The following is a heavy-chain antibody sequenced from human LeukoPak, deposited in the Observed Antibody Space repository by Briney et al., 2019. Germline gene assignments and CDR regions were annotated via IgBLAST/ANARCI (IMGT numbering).Heavy chain of an antibody. Sequence: QSGGSLRLSCSASGFTFTTYGMNWVRQAPGKGLEWVSAISGSGGSTYYADSVKGRFTISRDNSKNTLYLQMNSLRAEDTAVYYCAKPWIQLWSAFDYWGQGTLVTVSS. CDR3: AKPWIQLWSAFDY. J-gene: IGHJ4*02. CDR1: GFTFTTYG. V-gene: IGHV3-23*01. D-gene: IGHD5-18*01. CDR2: ISGSGGST.